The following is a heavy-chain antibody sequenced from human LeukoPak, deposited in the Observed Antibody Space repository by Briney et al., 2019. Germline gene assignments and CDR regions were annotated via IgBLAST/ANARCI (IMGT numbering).Heavy chain of an antibody. CDR1: GFTVSSNY. J-gene: IGHJ6*02. Sequence: PGGSLRLSCAASGFTVSSNYMSWVRQAPGKGLEWVSVIYSGGSTYYADSVKGRFTISRDNSKNTLYLQMNSLRAEDTAVYYCARVALSLPLAAAGPTPQYYYYYGMDVWGQGTTVTVSS. CDR2: IYSGGST. V-gene: IGHV3-53*01. CDR3: ARVALSLPLAAAGPTPQYYYYYGMDV. D-gene: IGHD6-13*01.